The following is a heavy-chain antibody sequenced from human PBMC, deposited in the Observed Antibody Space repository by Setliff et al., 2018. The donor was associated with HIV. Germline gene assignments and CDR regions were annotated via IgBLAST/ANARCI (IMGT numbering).Heavy chain of an antibody. CDR3: ARIPQLLDYAMDV. J-gene: IGHJ6*02. V-gene: IGHV4-61*10. CDR1: GGSISSGSYY. CDR2: IFHSGRI. Sequence: PSETLSLTCTVSGGSISSGSYYWSWIRQPAGKGLEWIAYIFHSGRIYYNPTLKSRVTISVDTSKNQFSLKLSSVTAADTAVYYCARIPQLLDYAMDVWGQGTTVTSP. D-gene: IGHD2-2*01.